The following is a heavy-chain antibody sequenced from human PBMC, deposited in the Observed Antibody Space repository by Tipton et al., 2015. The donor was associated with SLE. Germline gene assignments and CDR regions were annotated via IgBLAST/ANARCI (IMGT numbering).Heavy chain of an antibody. Sequence: SLRLSCAASGFTFNDYAMSWVRQAPGKGLEWVSTINYNGGRTSYADSVKGRFTISRDNAKKSLYLQMNSLRAEDTAVYYCARRIGYCSGGSCYSFWYFDLWGRGTLVTVSS. V-gene: IGHV3-23*01. CDR3: ARRIGYCSGGSCYSFWYFDL. CDR1: GFTFNDYA. J-gene: IGHJ2*01. CDR2: INYNGGRT. D-gene: IGHD2-15*01.